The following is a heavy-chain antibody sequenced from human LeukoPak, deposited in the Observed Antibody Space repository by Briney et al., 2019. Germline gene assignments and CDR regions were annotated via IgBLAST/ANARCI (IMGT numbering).Heavy chain of an antibody. CDR1: GYTFTSYA. CDR2: INAGNGNT. V-gene: IGHV1-3*01. J-gene: IGHJ6*03. Sequence: ASVKVSCKASGYTFTSYAMHWVRQAPGQRLEWMGWINAGNGNTKYSQKFQGRVTITRDTSTSTAYMELRSLRSDDTAVYYCARDGSGSYDYYYYMDVWGKGTTVTVSS. CDR3: ARDGSGSYDYYYYMDV. D-gene: IGHD1-26*01.